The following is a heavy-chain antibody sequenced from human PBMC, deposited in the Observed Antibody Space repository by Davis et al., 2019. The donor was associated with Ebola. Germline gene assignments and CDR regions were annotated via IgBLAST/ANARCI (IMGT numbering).Heavy chain of an antibody. CDR2: VQNIGST. CDR3: ARTYYYDSSGYYLYYYYGMDV. CDR1: GGSISTYH. Sequence: PSETLSLTCTVSGGSISTYHWTWIRQPPGKGLEWIGYVQNIGSTKYNPSLRSRVTLLVETSQNQFSLKLSSVTAADTAVYYCARTYYYDSSGYYLYYYYGMDVWGQGTTVTVSS. V-gene: IGHV4-59*01. J-gene: IGHJ6*02. D-gene: IGHD3-22*01.